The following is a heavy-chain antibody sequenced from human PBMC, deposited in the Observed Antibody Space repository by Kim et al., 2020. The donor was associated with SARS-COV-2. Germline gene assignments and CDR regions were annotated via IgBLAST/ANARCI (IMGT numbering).Heavy chain of an antibody. D-gene: IGHD6-13*01. J-gene: IGHJ5*02. V-gene: IGHV3-7*01. CDR2: IKQDGSEK. CDR3: ARDSSSWYGGDWFDP. CDR1: GFTFSSYW. Sequence: GGSLRLSCAASGFTFSSYWMSWVRQAPGKGLEWVANIKQDGSEKYYVDSVKGRFTISRDNAKNSLYLQMNSLRAEDTAVYYCARDSSSWYGGDWFDPWGQGTLVTVSS.